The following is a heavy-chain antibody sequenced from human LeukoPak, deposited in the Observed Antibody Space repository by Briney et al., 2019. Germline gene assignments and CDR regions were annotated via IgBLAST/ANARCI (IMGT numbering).Heavy chain of an antibody. CDR2: IYYSGST. CDR3: ARVGYYGSGSYYKGVVIDY. CDR1: GGSISSHY. J-gene: IGHJ4*02. V-gene: IGHV4-59*11. Sequence: SETLSLTCTVSGGSISSHYWSWIRQPPGKGLEWTGYIYYSGSTNYNPSLKSRVTISVDTSKNQFSLKLSSVTAADTAVYYCARVGYYGSGSYYKGVVIDYWGQGTLVTVSS. D-gene: IGHD3-10*01.